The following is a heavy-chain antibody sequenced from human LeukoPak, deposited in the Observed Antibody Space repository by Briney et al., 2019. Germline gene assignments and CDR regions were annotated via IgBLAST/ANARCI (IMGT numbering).Heavy chain of an antibody. CDR2: IYSSGST. CDR1: GLTVSSNY. CDR3: ARTFLSGDGYKVGYFDY. Sequence: GGSLRLSCAASGLTVSSNYMSWVRQVPGKGLEWVSLIYSSGSTYYAYSVKGRFTISRDHSKNTLYLQMNSLTAEDTAVYYCARTFLSGDGYKVGYFDYWGQGTLVTVSS. D-gene: IGHD5-24*01. V-gene: IGHV3-53*01. J-gene: IGHJ4*02.